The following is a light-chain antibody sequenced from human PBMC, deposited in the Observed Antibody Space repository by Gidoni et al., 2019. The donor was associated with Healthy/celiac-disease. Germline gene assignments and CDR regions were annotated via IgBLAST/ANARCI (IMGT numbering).Light chain of an antibody. J-gene: IGKJ3*01. CDR2: LGS. V-gene: IGKV2-28*01. Sequence: IVMPQSPRSLPVTPGEPASISCRSSQSLLHSNGYNYLDWYLQKPGQSPQLLIYLGSTRASGVPDRFSGSGSGTDFTLKISRVEAEDVGVYYCMQALQTPITFGPGTKVDIK. CDR3: MQALQTPIT. CDR1: QSLLHSNGYNY.